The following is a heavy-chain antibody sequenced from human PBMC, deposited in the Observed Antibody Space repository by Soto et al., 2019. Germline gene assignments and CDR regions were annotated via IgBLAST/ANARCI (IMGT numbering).Heavy chain of an antibody. CDR1: GDSISSSY. CDR3: ARKKTNWFDP. V-gene: IGHV4-59*08. Sequence: PSATLSLTCTVSGDSISSSYWSWIRQPPGRGLEWIGYIYYSGSTNYNPSLKSRVTMSVDTSSNQFSLRLSSVTAADTAVYYCARKKTNWFDPWGQGTLVTVSS. CDR2: IYYSGST. J-gene: IGHJ5*02.